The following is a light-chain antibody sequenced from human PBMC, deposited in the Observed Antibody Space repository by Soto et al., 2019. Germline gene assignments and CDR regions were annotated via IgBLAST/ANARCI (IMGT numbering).Light chain of an antibody. J-gene: IGKJ4*01. V-gene: IGKV3-11*01. CDR3: QQRSNWPLT. CDR2: DAS. CDR1: QSVSSY. Sequence: EIALTQSPATLSSSPGEGATLSCRASQSVSSYLAWYQQKPGQAPRLLIYDASNRATGIPARFSGSGSGTDFTLTISSLEPEDFAVYYCQQRSNWPLTFGGGTQVDI.